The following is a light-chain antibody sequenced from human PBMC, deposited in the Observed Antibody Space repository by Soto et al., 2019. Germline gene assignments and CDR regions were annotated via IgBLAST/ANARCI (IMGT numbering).Light chain of an antibody. V-gene: IGKV3-20*01. J-gene: IGKJ1*01. CDR2: GAS. CDR1: QSVSNY. Sequence: EIVLTQSPGTLSLSPGERATLSCRASQSVSNYLVWYQQKPGHAPGLLISGASSRATGIPDRFSGSGSGTEFTLTIRRLEPEDFAVYYCQQYGGSPQTFGQGTKVEIK. CDR3: QQYGGSPQT.